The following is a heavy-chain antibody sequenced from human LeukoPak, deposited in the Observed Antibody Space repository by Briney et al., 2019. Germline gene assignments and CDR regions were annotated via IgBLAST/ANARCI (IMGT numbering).Heavy chain of an antibody. V-gene: IGHV3-23*01. CDR3: AKDHVRGSITGTTVDY. D-gene: IGHD1-7*01. CDR2: ISGSGDST. CDR1: GFTFSNYA. Sequence: GGSLRLSCAASGFTFSNYAMNWVRQAPGKGLEWVSAISGSGDSTYYADSVKGRFTISRDNSKSTLYLQMNSLRADDTDVYYCAKDHVRGSITGTTVDYWGQGTMVTVSS. J-gene: IGHJ4*02.